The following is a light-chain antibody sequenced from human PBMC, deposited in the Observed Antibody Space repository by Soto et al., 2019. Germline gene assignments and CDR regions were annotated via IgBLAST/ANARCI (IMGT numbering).Light chain of an antibody. J-gene: IGKJ3*01. CDR3: QQYNNRPEFT. Sequence: EIVMTQAPATLSVSPGERATLSCRASQSVSTNLAWYQQKPGQAPRLLLYGASTRAAGIPARFSGSGSGTEFTLTVSSLQAEDFAVYYCQQYNNRPEFTFGPGTKVDVK. CDR1: QSVSTN. V-gene: IGKV3-15*01. CDR2: GAS.